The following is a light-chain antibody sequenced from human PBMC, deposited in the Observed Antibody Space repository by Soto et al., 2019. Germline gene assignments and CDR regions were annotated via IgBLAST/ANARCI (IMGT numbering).Light chain of an antibody. CDR1: SSDVGSYNR. CDR2: EVR. CDR3: SSYTGSSTWV. V-gene: IGLV2-18*02. Sequence: QSALTQPPSVSGSPGQSVTISCTGTSSDVGSYNRVSWYQQPPGTAPKLIIYEVRNRPSGVPDHFSGSKSGNTASLTISGLQAEDEADYYCSSYTGSSTWVFGTGTKLTV. J-gene: IGLJ1*01.